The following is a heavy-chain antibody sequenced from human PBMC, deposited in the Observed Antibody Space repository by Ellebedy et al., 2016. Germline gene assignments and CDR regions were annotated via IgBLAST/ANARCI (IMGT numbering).Heavy chain of an antibody. V-gene: IGHV4-30-4*01. Sequence: SETLSLXXTVSGGSISSGDYYWSWIRQPPGKGLEWIGYIYYSGSTYYNPSLKSRVTISVDTSKNQFSLKLSSVTAADTAVYYCARDQAADHYYYYGMDVWGQGTTVTVSS. CDR1: GGSISSGDYY. CDR3: ARDQAADHYYYYGMDV. J-gene: IGHJ6*02. CDR2: IYYSGST.